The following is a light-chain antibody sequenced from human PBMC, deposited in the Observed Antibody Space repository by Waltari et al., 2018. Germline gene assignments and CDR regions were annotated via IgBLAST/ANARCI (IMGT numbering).Light chain of an antibody. CDR3: QQSYSEIRT. J-gene: IGKJ1*01. Sequence: DIQLTQSPSSLSASVGDRITITRRASQRISGYLNWYQQKPGKAPKLLIYSASRLQSGVPSRFSGRGSGTDYTLTISSLQPEDFATYYCQQSYSEIRTFGQWTKVEI. V-gene: IGKV1-39*01. CDR1: QRISGY. CDR2: SAS.